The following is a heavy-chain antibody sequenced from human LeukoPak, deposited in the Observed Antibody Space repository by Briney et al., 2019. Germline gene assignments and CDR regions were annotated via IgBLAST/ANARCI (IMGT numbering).Heavy chain of an antibody. D-gene: IGHD2-2*01. CDR2: ISYDGSNK. CDR1: GFTFSSYG. V-gene: IGHV3-30*03. CDR3: AVVPAAIHDYFDY. Sequence: GGSLRLSCAASGFTFSSYGMHWVRQAPGKGLEWVAVISYDGSNKYYADSVKGRFTISRDNSKNTLYLQMNSLRAEDTAVYYCAVVPAAIHDYFDYWGQGTLVTVSS. J-gene: IGHJ4*02.